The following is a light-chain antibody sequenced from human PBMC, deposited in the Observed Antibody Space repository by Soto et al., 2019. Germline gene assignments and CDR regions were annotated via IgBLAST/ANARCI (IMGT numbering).Light chain of an antibody. CDR2: STD. Sequence: QTVVTQEPSLTVSPGGTVTLTCASSTGAVTSGHYANWLQQKPGQAPRALIYSTDTKHSRTPARFSGSLLGGKAALTLSGVRPEDEADYYCLLYYGGAVIFGGGTKVTVL. V-gene: IGLV7-43*01. CDR3: LLYYGGAVI. CDR1: TGAVTSGHY. J-gene: IGLJ2*01.